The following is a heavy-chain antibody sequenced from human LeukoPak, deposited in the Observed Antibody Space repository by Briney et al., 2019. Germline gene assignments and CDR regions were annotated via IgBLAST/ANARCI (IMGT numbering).Heavy chain of an antibody. D-gene: IGHD1-26*01. J-gene: IGHJ4*02. CDR3: GNNLGSGSYY. CDR1: GFTLSSYG. V-gene: IGHV3-30*18. Sequence: GGSLTLSCAACGFTLSSYGMHWVRQATGKALEWVAVISYDGSNKYYADSVKGRFTISRDNSKNTLYLQMNSLRAEDTAVYSCGNNLGSGSYYWGQGTQVTVSS. CDR2: ISYDGSNK.